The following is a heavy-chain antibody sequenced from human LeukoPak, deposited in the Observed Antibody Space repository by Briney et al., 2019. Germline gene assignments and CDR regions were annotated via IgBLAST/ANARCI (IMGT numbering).Heavy chain of an antibody. D-gene: IGHD6-19*01. Sequence: PGGSLRLSCAASGFTFSSYEMNWVRQAPGKGLEWVGRIKSKTDGGTTDYAAPVKGRFTISRDDSKNTLYLQMNSLKTEDTAVYYCTSFGWLVRYYYYGMDVWGQGTTVAVSS. CDR3: TSFGWLVRYYYYGMDV. V-gene: IGHV3-15*01. J-gene: IGHJ6*02. CDR1: GFTFSSYE. CDR2: IKSKTDGGTT.